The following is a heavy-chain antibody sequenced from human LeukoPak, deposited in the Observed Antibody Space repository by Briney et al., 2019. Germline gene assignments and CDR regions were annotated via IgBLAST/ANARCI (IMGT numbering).Heavy chain of an antibody. CDR3: ARDPPYCSSTNCQIDY. D-gene: IGHD2-2*01. CDR1: GFNFSSYL. CDR2: ISSSSSYI. J-gene: IGHJ4*02. Sequence: GGSLRLSCAASGFNFSSYLMHWVRQAPGKGLEWVSSISSSSSYIYYADSVKGRFTISRDNAKNSLYVQMDSLRAEDTAVYYCARDPPYCSSTNCQIDYWGQGTPVTVPS. V-gene: IGHV3-21*01.